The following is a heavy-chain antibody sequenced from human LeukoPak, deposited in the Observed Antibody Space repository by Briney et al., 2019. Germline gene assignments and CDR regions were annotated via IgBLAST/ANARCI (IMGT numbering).Heavy chain of an antibody. Sequence: GGSLRLSCAASGFTFSSYSMNWVRQAPGKGLEWVSSISSSSSYIYYADSVKGRFTISRDNAKNSLYLQMNSLRAEDTAVYYCARDLERDVPAAIVYWGQGTLVTVSS. CDR2: ISSSSSYI. J-gene: IGHJ4*02. D-gene: IGHD2-2*01. CDR3: ARDLERDVPAAIVY. CDR1: GFTFSSYS. V-gene: IGHV3-21*01.